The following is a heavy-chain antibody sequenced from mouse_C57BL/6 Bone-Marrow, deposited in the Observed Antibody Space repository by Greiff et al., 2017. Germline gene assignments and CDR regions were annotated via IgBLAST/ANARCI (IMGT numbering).Heavy chain of an antibody. CDR2: IYPGSGNT. CDR3: ARDDYYGNYGDY. Sequence: VQLQQSGAELVRPGASVKLSCKASGYTFPDYYINWVKQRPGQGLEWIARIYPGSGNTYYNEKFKGKATLTAEKSSSTAYMQLSSLTSEDAAVYFCARDDYYGNYGDYWGQGTTLTVSS. D-gene: IGHD2-1*01. J-gene: IGHJ2*01. CDR1: GYTFPDYY. V-gene: IGHV1-76*01.